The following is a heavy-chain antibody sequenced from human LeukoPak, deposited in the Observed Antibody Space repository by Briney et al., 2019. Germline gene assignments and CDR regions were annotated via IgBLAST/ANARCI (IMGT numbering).Heavy chain of an antibody. D-gene: IGHD6-19*01. CDR3: TRDLRDSSGWCGLDY. J-gene: IGHJ4*02. V-gene: IGHV3-49*04. CDR1: GFTFGDYA. CDR2: IRSKAYGGTT. Sequence: GGSLRLSCTASGFTFGDYAMSWVRQAPGKGLEWVGFIRSKAYGGTTEYAASVKGRFTISRDDSKSIAYLQMNSLKTEDTAVYYCTRDLRDSSGWCGLDYWGQGTLVTVSS.